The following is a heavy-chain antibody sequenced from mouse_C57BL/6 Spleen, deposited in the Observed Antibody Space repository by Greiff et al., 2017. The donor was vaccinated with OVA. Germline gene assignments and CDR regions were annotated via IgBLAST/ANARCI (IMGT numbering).Heavy chain of an antibody. J-gene: IGHJ1*03. CDR2: ISYDGSN. Sequence: ESGPGLVKPSQSLSLTCSVTGYSITSGYYWNWIRQFPGNKLEWMGYISYDGSNNYNQSLKNRISITRDTSKNQFFLKLNSVTTEDTATDYCARSYYSNWYFDVWGTGTTVTVSS. D-gene: IGHD2-5*01. CDR1: GYSITSGYY. V-gene: IGHV3-6*01. CDR3: ARSYYSNWYFDV.